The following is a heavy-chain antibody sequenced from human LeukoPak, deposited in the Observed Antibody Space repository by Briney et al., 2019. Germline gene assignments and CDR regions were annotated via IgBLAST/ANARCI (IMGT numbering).Heavy chain of an antibody. V-gene: IGHV3-21*01. CDR2: ISSSSSYI. Sequence: GGSLRLSCAASGFIFSSYSMNWVRQAPGKGLEWVSFISSSSSYIYYADSVKGRFTISRDNAKNSLYLQMNSLRAEDTAVYYCARNLWFGEFLDSWGQGTLVTVSS. J-gene: IGHJ5*01. D-gene: IGHD3-10*01. CDR1: GFIFSSYS. CDR3: ARNLWFGEFLDS.